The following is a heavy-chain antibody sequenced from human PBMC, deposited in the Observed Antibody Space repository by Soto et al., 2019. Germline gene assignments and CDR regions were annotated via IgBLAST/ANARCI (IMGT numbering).Heavy chain of an antibody. J-gene: IGHJ6*02. CDR1: GYIFTGYY. CDR3: ARGTCNGGTCYSKYYYGMDV. V-gene: IGHV1-2*02. CDR2: INPNSGNT. D-gene: IGHD2-15*01. Sequence: ASVKVSCKASGYIFTGYYIHWVRHAPGQGLEWMGWINPNSGNTNYVQKFQGRVTMTRDTSINSDYMELNGLRSDETAVYYCARGTCNGGTCYSKYYYGMDVWGQGPTVTLSS.